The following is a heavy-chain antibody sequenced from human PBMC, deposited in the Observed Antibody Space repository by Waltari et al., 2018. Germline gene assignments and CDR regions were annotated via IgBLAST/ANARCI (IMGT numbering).Heavy chain of an antibody. CDR3: TRGSIVGVIAAEYSQH. J-gene: IGHJ1*01. CDR1: GGSISSGSYY. D-gene: IGHD1-26*01. V-gene: IGHV4-61*02. CDR2: IYTSGST. Sequence: QVHLQESGPGLVKPSQTLSLTCTVSGGSISSGSYYWNWIRQSAGKGLEWIGRIYTSGSTNSNPSLKSRVTISVDTSKNQFSLKLSSVTAADTAVYYCTRGSIVGVIAAEYSQHWGQGTLVTVSS.